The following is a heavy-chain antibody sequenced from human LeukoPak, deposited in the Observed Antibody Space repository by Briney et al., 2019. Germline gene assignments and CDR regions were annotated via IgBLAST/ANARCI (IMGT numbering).Heavy chain of an antibody. J-gene: IGHJ4*02. CDR2: IRSKANSYAT. D-gene: IGHD2-15*01. CDR3: TRAPVVAATRGVYYFDY. CDR1: GFTFSGSA. V-gene: IGHV3-73*01. Sequence: PGGSLRLSCAASGFTFSGSAMHWVRQASGKGLEWVGRIRSKANSYATAYAASVKGRFTISRDDSKNTAYLQMNSLKTEDTAVYYCTRAPVVAATRGVYYFDYWGQGTLVTVSS.